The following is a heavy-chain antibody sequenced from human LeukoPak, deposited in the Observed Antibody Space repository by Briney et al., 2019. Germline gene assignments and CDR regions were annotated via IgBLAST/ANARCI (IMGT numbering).Heavy chain of an antibody. CDR2: IWYDGSNK. J-gene: IGHJ4*02. D-gene: IGHD1-14*01. V-gene: IGHV3-33*08. Sequence: PGGSLRLSCAASGFTFSSYWMSWVRQAPGEGLEWVAVIWYDGSNKYYADSVKGRFTISRDNSKNTLYLQMNSLRAEDTAVYYCAREYMGFDYWGQGTLVTVSS. CDR1: GFTFSSYW. CDR3: AREYMGFDY.